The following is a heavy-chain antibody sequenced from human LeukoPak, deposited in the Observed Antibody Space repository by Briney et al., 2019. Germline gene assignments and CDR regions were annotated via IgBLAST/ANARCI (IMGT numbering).Heavy chain of an antibody. CDR3: ARVLVGATWDFDY. D-gene: IGHD1-26*01. J-gene: IGHJ4*02. V-gene: IGHV4-39*01. CDR2: IYYSGST. CDR1: GGSISSSSYY. Sequence: SETLSLTCTVSGGSISSSSYYWGWIRQPPGKGLEWIGSIYYSGSTYYNPSLKSRVSISLDTSKNQFSLKLSSVTAADTAVYYCARVLVGATWDFDYWGQGTLVTVSS.